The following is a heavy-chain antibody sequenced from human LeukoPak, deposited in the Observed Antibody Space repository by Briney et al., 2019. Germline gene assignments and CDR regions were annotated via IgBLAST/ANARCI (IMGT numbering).Heavy chain of an antibody. CDR3: ARDVAARQGAYYFDY. CDR1: GFTFSSYW. D-gene: IGHD6-6*01. CDR2: IKQDGSEK. J-gene: IGHJ4*02. Sequence: GGSLRLSCAASGFTFSSYWMSWVRQAPGKGLEWVANIKQDGSEKYYVDSVKGRFTISRDNAKNSLYLQMNSLRAEDTAVYYCARDVAARQGAYYFDYWGQGTLVTVSS. V-gene: IGHV3-7*01.